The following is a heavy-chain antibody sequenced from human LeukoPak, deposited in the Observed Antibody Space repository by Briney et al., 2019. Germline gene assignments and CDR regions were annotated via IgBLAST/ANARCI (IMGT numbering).Heavy chain of an antibody. CDR3: ARLREVPRDRPGYGSGLDY. Sequence: PETLSLTCTVSGGSFSSGSYYWSWLRQPPGTGLEWFGYIYYSGSTNYNPSLKSRVTISVDTSKNQFSLKLSSVTAADTAVYYCARLREVPRDRPGYGSGLDYWGQGTLATVSS. V-gene: IGHV4-61*01. D-gene: IGHD3-10*01. CDR2: IYYSGST. CDR1: GGSFSSGSYY. J-gene: IGHJ4*02.